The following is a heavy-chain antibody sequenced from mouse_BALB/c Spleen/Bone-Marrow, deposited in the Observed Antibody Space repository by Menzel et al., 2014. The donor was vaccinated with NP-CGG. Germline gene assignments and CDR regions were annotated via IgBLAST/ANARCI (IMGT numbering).Heavy chain of an antibody. Sequence: VQLQQSGAELVKPGASVKLSCKASGYTFTSYWIHWVKLRPGQGLEWIGEINPSDGRTNYNEKFKNKATLTVDKSSSTAYIQLSSLTSEDSAVYYCARYDGPAWFAYWGQGTLATVSA. D-gene: IGHD2-3*01. CDR3: ARYDGPAWFAY. V-gene: IGHV1S81*02. CDR2: INPSDGRT. J-gene: IGHJ3*01. CDR1: GYTFTSYW.